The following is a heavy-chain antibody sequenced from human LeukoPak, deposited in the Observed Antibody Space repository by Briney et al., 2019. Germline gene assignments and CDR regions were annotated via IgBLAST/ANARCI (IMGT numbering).Heavy chain of an antibody. J-gene: IGHJ4*02. V-gene: IGHV3-74*01. CDR1: GFTFSSYW. D-gene: IGHD5-18*01. Sequence: PGGSLRLSCAASGFTFSSYWMHWVRHAPGKGLVGVSRIKSDGSSIIYADSVKGRFTISRDNAKNTLYLQMNSLRAEDTAVYYCARDGYSYGHDFDYWGQGTLVTVSS. CDR3: ARDGYSYGHDFDY. CDR2: IKSDGSSI.